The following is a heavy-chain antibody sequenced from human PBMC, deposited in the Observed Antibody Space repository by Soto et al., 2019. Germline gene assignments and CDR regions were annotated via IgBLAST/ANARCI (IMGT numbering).Heavy chain of an antibody. CDR3: ARSQRGELQPFDAFDI. CDR2: IIPIFGTA. CDR1: GGTFSSYA. V-gene: IGHV1-69*13. J-gene: IGHJ3*02. D-gene: IGHD1-26*01. Sequence: ASVKVSCKASGGTFSSYAISWVRQAPGQGLEWMGGIIPIFGTANYAQKFQGRVTITADESTSTAYMELSSLRSEDTAVYYCARSQRGELQPFDAFDIWGQGTMVTVSS.